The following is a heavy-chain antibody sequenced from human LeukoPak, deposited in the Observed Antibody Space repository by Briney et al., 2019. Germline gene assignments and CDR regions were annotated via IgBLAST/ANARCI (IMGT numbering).Heavy chain of an antibody. D-gene: IGHD2-2*02. J-gene: IGHJ4*02. CDR2: IQYDGSYK. CDR1: GFTFSTYG. CDR3: AKTSDQLLYSKFDY. Sequence: PGGSLRLSCAASGFTFSTYGIHWVRQAPGKGPEWVSFIQYDGSYKFYADSVQGRFSISRDNSKNTLFLQMNSLRAEDTAVYYCAKTSDQLLYSKFDYWGQGTLVTVSS. V-gene: IGHV3-30*02.